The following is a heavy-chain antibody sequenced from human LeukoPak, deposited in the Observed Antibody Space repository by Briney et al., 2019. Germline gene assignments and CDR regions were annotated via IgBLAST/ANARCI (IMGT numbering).Heavy chain of an antibody. CDR3: ARGTLYRGWSYYLDF. CDR2: VYYSGTT. V-gene: IGHV4-39*07. Sequence: SETLSLTCTVSGGSISSSSYYWGWIRQPPGKALEWIGSVYYSGTTSYNPSLKSRVTISVDMSKNRFSLRLRSVTAADTAMYYCARGTLYRGWSYYLDFWGQGSQVTVSS. D-gene: IGHD6-19*01. CDR1: GGSISSSSYY. J-gene: IGHJ4*02.